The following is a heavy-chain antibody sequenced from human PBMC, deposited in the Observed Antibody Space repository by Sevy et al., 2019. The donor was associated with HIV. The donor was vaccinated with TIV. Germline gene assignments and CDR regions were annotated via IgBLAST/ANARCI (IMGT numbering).Heavy chain of an antibody. CDR3: ARGQIASSVSPDPFDY. Sequence: ASVKVSCKTSGYSFSNYGISWVRQAPGQGPEWMGWIDTHNSRTKYVRKFEGRVTVTTDTSTNTVYLELRSLTSDDTAVYYCARGQIASSVSPDPFDYWGQGTLVTVSS. CDR1: GYSFSNYG. V-gene: IGHV1-18*04. D-gene: IGHD3-3*02. CDR2: IDTHNSRT. J-gene: IGHJ4*02.